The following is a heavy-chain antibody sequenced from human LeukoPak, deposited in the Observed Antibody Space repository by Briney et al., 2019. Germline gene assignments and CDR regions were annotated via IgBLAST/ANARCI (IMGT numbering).Heavy chain of an antibody. CDR3: ARDTRHRYCSGTSCYRGWLDP. CDR1: GGTFSSYA. J-gene: IGHJ5*02. V-gene: IGHV1-69*06. D-gene: IGHD2-2*01. CDR2: IIPIFGTA. Sequence: SVKVSCKASGGTFSSYAISWVRQAPGQGLEWMGGIIPIFGTANYAQKFQGRVTITADKSTSTAYMELGSLRSEDTAVYYCARDTRHRYCSGTSCYRGWLDPWGQGTLVTVSS.